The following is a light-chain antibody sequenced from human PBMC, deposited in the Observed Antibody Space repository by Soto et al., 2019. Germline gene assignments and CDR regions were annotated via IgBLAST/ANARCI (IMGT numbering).Light chain of an antibody. CDR2: GAS. Sequence: EIVLPPSPGTLSLSPGESATLSCRASQSVRSSSLAWYQQQPGQAPRPLIYGASSRAIGIPDRFSGSGSGTDFTLTISRLEPEDFAVYYCQQYGSSPWTFGQGNKVEIK. J-gene: IGKJ1*01. V-gene: IGKV3-20*01. CDR3: QQYGSSPWT. CDR1: QSVRSSS.